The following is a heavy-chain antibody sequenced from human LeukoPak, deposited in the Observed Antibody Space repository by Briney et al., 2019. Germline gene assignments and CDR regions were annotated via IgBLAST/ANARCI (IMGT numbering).Heavy chain of an antibody. CDR2: ISYDGSNK. CDR3: ARDSTPFIAAAGTGLTPRI. Sequence: QSGGSLRLSCAASGFTFSSYAMHWVRQAPGKGLERVAVISYDGSNKYYADSVKGRFTISRDNSKNTLYLQMNSLRAEDTAVYYCARDSTPFIAAAGTGLTPRIWGQGTLVTVSS. CDR1: GFTFSSYA. J-gene: IGHJ4*02. D-gene: IGHD6-13*01. V-gene: IGHV3-30-3*01.